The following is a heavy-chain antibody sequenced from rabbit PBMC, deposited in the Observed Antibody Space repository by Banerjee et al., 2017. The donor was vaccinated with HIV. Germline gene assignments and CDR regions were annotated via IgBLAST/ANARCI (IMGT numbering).Heavy chain of an antibody. CDR1: GFSFSSSYY. D-gene: IGHD2-1*01. J-gene: IGHJ4*01. CDR3: AREGSTYDDYGVFGL. V-gene: IGHV1S40*01. Sequence: QSLEESGGDLVKPGASLTLTCTASGFSFSSSYYMCWVRQAPGKGLEWIACIYAGSSGRTYYASWAKGRFTISKTSSTTVTLQMTSLTAADTATYFCAREGSTYDDYGVFGLWGQGTLVTVS. CDR2: IYAGSSGRT.